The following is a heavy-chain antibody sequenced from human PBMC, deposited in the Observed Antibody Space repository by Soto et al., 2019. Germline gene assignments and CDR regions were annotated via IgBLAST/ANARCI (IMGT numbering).Heavy chain of an antibody. CDR3: ARDRRDYDILTGPMDFDS. CDR2: ISSSSSTI. J-gene: IGHJ4*02. D-gene: IGHD3-9*01. V-gene: IGHV3-48*02. Sequence: LRLSCAASGFTFSSYSMNWVRQAPGKGLEWVSYISSSSSTIYYAGSVKGRFTISRDNAKNSLYLQMNSLRDEDTAVYYCARDRRDYDILTGPMDFDSWGQGTLVTVSS. CDR1: GFTFSSYS.